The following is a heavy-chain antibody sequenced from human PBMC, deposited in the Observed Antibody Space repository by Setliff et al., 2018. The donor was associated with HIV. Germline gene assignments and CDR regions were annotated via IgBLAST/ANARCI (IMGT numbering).Heavy chain of an antibody. Sequence: KTSETLSLTCSVSGGSMSNSAYYWGWIRQPPGKGLEWIGNIYYTGSTYYNPSLKTRVTINVHTSYKHFSLMLTSVTVADTAVYYCARLWGRTSGWRGTGYWGQGILVTVSS. CDR2: IYYTGST. CDR3: ARLWGRTSGWRGTGY. J-gene: IGHJ4*02. CDR1: GGSMSNSAYY. V-gene: IGHV4-39*01. D-gene: IGHD6-19*01.